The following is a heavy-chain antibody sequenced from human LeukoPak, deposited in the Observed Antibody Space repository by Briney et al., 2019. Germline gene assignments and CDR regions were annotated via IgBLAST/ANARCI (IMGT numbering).Heavy chain of an antibody. CDR1: GFTFSSYA. CDR2: ISSNGGST. Sequence: PGGSLRLSCAASGFTFSSYAMHWARQAPGKGLEYVSAISSNGGSTYYANSVKGRFTISRDNSKNTLYLQMGSLRAEDMAVYYCARDRGRWLQSVDYWGRGTLVTVSS. V-gene: IGHV3-64*01. D-gene: IGHD5-24*01. CDR3: ARDRGRWLQSVDY. J-gene: IGHJ4*02.